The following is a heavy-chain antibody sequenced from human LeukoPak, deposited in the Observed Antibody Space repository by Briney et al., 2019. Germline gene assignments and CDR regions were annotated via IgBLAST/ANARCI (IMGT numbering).Heavy chain of an antibody. CDR3: TTRFTMVRGVIIPDAFDI. Sequence: PGGSLRLSCAASGFTFSNAWMSWVRQAPGKALEWVGRIKSKTDDVTTDYAAHVKGRFTISSDDSKNTLYLQMNSLKTEDTAVYYCTTRFTMVRGVIIPDAFDIWGQGTMVTVSS. D-gene: IGHD3-10*01. J-gene: IGHJ3*02. CDR1: GFTFSNAW. CDR2: IKSKTDDVTT. V-gene: IGHV3-15*01.